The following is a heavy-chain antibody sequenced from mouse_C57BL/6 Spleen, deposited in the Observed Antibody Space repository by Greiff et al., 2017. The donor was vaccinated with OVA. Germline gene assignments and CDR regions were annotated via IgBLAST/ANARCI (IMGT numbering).Heavy chain of an antibody. CDR2: IFPGSGST. CDR3: AREGGDGSDY. J-gene: IGHJ2*01. D-gene: IGHD1-1*01. Sequence: VQLQQSGPELVKPGASVKISCKASGYTFTDYYINWVKQRPGQGLEWIGWIFPGSGSTYYNEKFKGKATLTVDKSSSTVYMLLSSLTSEDSAVYFCAREGGDGSDYWGQGTTRTVSS. CDR1: GYTFTDYY. V-gene: IGHV1-75*01.